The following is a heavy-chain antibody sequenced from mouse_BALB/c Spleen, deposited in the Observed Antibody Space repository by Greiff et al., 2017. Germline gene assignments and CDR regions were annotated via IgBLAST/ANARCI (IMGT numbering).Heavy chain of an antibody. V-gene: IGHV1-7*01. D-gene: IGHD1-1*01. Sequence: VKLQQSGAELAKPGASVKMSCKASGYTFTSYWMHWVKQRPGQGLEWIGYINPSTGYTEYNQKFKDKATLTADKSSSTAYMQLSSLTSEDSAVYYCARYYGSLYYFDYWGQGTTLTVSS. CDR2: INPSTGYT. CDR3: ARYYGSLYYFDY. CDR1: GYTFTSYW. J-gene: IGHJ2*01.